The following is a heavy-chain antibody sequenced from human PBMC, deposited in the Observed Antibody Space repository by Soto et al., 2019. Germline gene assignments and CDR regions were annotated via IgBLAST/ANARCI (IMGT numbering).Heavy chain of an antibody. CDR3: ASGGVRGMDV. D-gene: IGHD3-16*01. CDR1: GYTFTSYD. V-gene: IGHV1-8*01. CDR2: MNPNSGNT. J-gene: IGHJ6*02. Sequence: QVQLVQSGAEVKKPGASVKVSCKASGYTFTSYDINWVRQATGQGREWMGWMNPNSGNTGYAQKCQGRVTMTRNTSISTADLELSSLRSGATAVYYCASGGVRGMDVWGQGATVTVSS.